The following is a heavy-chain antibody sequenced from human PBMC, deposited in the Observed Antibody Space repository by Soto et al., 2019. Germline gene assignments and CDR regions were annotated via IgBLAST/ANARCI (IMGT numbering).Heavy chain of an antibody. V-gene: IGHV3-23*01. CDR3: VPGSSGTRGEDS. CDR1: GLTLSNHA. D-gene: IGHD3-10*01. Sequence: PGGSLRLSCAASGLTLSNHAMTWVRQAPGKELDWVSTVSEYGDVTYYADSVRGRFTISRDNSKNTLYLQLNNLRVEDTAVYYCVPGSSGTRGEDSWGPGVVVTVSS. CDR2: VSEYGDVT. J-gene: IGHJ4*02.